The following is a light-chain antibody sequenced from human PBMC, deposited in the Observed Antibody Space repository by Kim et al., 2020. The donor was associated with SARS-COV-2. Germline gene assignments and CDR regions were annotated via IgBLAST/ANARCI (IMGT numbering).Light chain of an antibody. Sequence: ELVLTQSPGTLSLSPGDRATLSCRASQTVSKNYLAWYQHKPGQAPRLLIYGASSRATGIADRFSGSGSGTDFTLTISRLEPEDFAVYYCQHYDSSPHLFTFGPGTKVDIK. CDR3: QHYDSSPHLFT. CDR1: QTVSKNY. J-gene: IGKJ3*01. V-gene: IGKV3-20*01. CDR2: GAS.